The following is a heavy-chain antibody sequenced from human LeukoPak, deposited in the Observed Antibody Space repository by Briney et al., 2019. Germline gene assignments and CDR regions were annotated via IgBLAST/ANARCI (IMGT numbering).Heavy chain of an antibody. CDR1: GFTFSSYE. CDR2: ISSSGSTM. D-gene: IGHD6-25*01. V-gene: IGHV3-48*03. Sequence: GRSLRLSCAASGFTFSSYEMNWVRQAPGRGLEWVSYISSSGSTMYYADSVKGRFTISRDNARDSLYLHMNSLRDEDTAVYYCARAAYSSGPDCWGQGTLVTVSS. CDR3: ARAAYSSGPDC. J-gene: IGHJ4*02.